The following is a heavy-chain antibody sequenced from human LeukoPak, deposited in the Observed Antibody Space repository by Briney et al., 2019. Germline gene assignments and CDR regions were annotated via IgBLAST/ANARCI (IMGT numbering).Heavy chain of an antibody. Sequence: PGESLKISCKDSGYSFSSYGIGWVRQMPGKGLEWMGIIYPGDSDTRYSPSFQGQVTISADKSISTAYLQWSSLKASDTAMYYCARPPKDCSSISRYLDYWGQGTLVTVSS. CDR2: IYPGDSDT. V-gene: IGHV5-51*01. CDR3: ARPPKDCSSISRYLDY. CDR1: GYSFSSYG. J-gene: IGHJ4*02. D-gene: IGHD2-2*01.